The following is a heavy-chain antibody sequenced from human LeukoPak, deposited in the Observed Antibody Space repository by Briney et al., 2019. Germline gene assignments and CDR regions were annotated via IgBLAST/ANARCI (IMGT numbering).Heavy chain of an antibody. J-gene: IGHJ1*01. CDR3: ARGRQQLGYFQH. Sequence: SETLSLTCAVYGGSFSGYYWSWVRQPPGKGLEWIGEINHSGSTNYNPSLKSRVTISVGTSKNQFSLKLSSVTAADTAVYYCARGRQQLGYFQHWGQGTLVTVSS. D-gene: IGHD6-13*01. CDR2: INHSGST. CDR1: GGSFSGYY. V-gene: IGHV4-34*01.